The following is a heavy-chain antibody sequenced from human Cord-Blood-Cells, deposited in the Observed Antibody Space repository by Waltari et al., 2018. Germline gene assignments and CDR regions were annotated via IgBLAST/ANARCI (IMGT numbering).Heavy chain of an antibody. Sequence: QVQLVQSGAEVKKPGASVKVSCKASGYTFTSYDINWVRQATGPGLEWMGWMNPNSGNTGYAQKFQGRVTMTSNTSISTAYMELSSLRSEDTAVYYCARERASTMVQGVFYYYYGMDVWGQGTTVTVSS. V-gene: IGHV1-8*01. D-gene: IGHD3-10*01. J-gene: IGHJ6*02. CDR3: ARERASTMVQGVFYYYYGMDV. CDR1: GYTFTSYD. CDR2: MNPNSGNT.